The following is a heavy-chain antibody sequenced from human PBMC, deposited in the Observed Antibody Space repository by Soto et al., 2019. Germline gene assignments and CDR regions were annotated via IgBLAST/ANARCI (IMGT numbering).Heavy chain of an antibody. CDR3: AKASGYCSGGSCYQSYYFDY. D-gene: IGHD2-15*01. J-gene: IGHJ4*02. Sequence: GGSLRLSCAASGFTFSSYAMSWVRQAPGKGLEWVSAISGSGGSTYYADSVKGRFTISRDNSKNTLYLQMNSLRAEDTAVYYCAKASGYCSGGSCYQSYYFDYWGQGTLVTVSS. CDR1: GFTFSSYA. CDR2: ISGSGGST. V-gene: IGHV3-23*01.